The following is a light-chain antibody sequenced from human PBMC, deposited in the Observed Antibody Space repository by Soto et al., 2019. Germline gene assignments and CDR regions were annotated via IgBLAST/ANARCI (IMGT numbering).Light chain of an antibody. CDR1: PTISPW. V-gene: IGKV1-5*01. CDR2: DAS. CDR3: LQYHTYRT. Sequence: IQMSQSPSSLCASVGARATMTCRASPTISPWLAWYQKKPGKAPQLLNFDASNLESGVPSRFSGSGSGTEFPLTICSLPHDDFATYYCLQYHTYRTFGQGTKVDI. J-gene: IGKJ1*01.